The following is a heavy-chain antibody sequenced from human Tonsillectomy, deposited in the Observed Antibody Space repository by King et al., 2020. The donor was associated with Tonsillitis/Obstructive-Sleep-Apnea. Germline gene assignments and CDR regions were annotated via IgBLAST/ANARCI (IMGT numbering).Heavy chain of an antibody. J-gene: IGHJ3*02. CDR3: ARDHGTVAGDPSDAFDI. V-gene: IGHV3-7*04. CDR1: GFTFSSYW. Sequence: VQLVESGGGLVQPGGSLRLSCAASGFTFSSYWMSWVRQAPGKGLEWVANLKQDGSEKYYVDSVKGRFTISRDNAKNSLYLQMNSLRAEDTAVYYCARDHGTVAGDPSDAFDIWGQGTMVTVSS. D-gene: IGHD6-19*01. CDR2: LKQDGSEK.